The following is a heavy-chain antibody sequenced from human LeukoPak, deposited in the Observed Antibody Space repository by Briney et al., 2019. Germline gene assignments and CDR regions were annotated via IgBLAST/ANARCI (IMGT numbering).Heavy chain of an antibody. D-gene: IGHD3-10*01. Sequence: SETLSLTCTVSGGSISSGDYYWSWIRQPPGKGLEWIGYIYYSGTTYYNPSLKSRVTISVDTSKNQFSLKLSSVTAADTAVYHCARALSYYYGSGSLGFDYWGQGTLVTVSS. CDR1: GGSISSGDYY. CDR2: IYYSGTT. CDR3: ARALSYYYGSGSLGFDY. V-gene: IGHV4-30-4*01. J-gene: IGHJ4*02.